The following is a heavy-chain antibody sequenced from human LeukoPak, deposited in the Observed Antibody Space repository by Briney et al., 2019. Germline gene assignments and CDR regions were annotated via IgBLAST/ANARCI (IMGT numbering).Heavy chain of an antibody. CDR3: ARRLVRGARHSP. CDR2: INHSGST. CDR1: GGSFSGYY. J-gene: IGHJ5*02. V-gene: IGHV4-34*01. Sequence: PSETLSLTCAVYGGSFSGYYWSWIRQPPGKGLEWIGEINHSGSTNYNPSLKSRVTISVDTSKNQFSLKLSSVTAADTAVYYCARRLVRGARHSPWGQGTLVTVSS. D-gene: IGHD3-10*01.